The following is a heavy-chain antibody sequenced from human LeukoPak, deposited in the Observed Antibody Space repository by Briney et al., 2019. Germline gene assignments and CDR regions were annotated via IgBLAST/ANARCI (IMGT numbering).Heavy chain of an antibody. D-gene: IGHD4-11*01. CDR1: GFTFNTYS. J-gene: IGHJ6*02. V-gene: IGHV3-48*02. CDR3: VRDSQDYSNYYYYYYGMDV. CDR2: ISSSRSTI. Sequence: GGSLRLSCAGSGFTFNTYSMNWVRQAPGKGLEWVSYISSSRSTIYYADSVKGRFTVSRDNSKNSLFLQMNTLRDEDTAVYYCVRDSQDYSNYYYYYYGMDVWGQGTTVTVSS.